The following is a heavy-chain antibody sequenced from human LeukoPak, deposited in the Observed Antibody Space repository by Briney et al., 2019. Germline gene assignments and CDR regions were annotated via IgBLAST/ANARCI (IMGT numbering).Heavy chain of an antibody. D-gene: IGHD2-21*01. J-gene: IGHJ4*02. CDR1: GFTVSSTY. Sequence: GGSLRLSCTASGFTVSSTYMNWVRQAPGKGLEWVSIIYNADKTYYADSVKGRFTISRDNSRNTVYLQMNSLRVEDTAVYYCAKDFRIGYSAHFDYWGQGALVTVSS. V-gene: IGHV3-53*01. CDR2: IYNADKT. CDR3: AKDFRIGYSAHFDY.